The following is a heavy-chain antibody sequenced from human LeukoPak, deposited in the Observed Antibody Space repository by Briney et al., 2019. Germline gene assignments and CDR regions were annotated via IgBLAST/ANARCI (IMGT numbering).Heavy chain of an antibody. J-gene: IGHJ3*02. Sequence: GGSLRLSCAASEISISVNYMSWVRQAPGKGLEWVSIFYGDVTTHYADSVQGRFTISRDSSKNTLYLQMVSLRAEDTAMYYCARPHSGAFPWAFDMWGQGTMVTVSS. CDR1: EISISVNY. V-gene: IGHV3-53*01. CDR3: ARPHSGAFPWAFDM. D-gene: IGHD1-26*01. CDR2: FYGDVTT.